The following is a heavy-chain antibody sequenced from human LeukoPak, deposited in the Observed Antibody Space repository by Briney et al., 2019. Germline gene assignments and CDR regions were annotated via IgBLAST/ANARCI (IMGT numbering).Heavy chain of an antibody. Sequence: GRSLRLSCAVSGFTFSSYGMHWVRQGPGKGLEWVALIWYDGSNKYYADSVKGRFTISIDNSKNTLYLQMNSLRAEDAAVYYCAKDALIKVAGPDYWGQGTLVTVSS. D-gene: IGHD6-19*01. CDR1: GFTFSSYG. V-gene: IGHV3-33*06. CDR2: IWYDGSNK. CDR3: AKDALIKVAGPDY. J-gene: IGHJ4*02.